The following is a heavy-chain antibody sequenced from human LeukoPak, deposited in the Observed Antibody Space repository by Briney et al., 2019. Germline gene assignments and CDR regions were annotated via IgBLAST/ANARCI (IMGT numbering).Heavy chain of an antibody. J-gene: IGHJ5*02. CDR2: IYHSGST. CDR1: GGSINSGDYY. D-gene: IGHD3-22*01. V-gene: IGHV4-30-4*08. Sequence: SETLSLTCTVSGGSINSGDYYWSWIRQPPGKGLEWIGYIYHSGSTSYNPSLKSRLAISVDTSKNQFSLKLSSVTAADTAVYYCVRGSGSDSSGRRFDPWGQGALVTVSS. CDR3: VRGSGSDSSGRRFDP.